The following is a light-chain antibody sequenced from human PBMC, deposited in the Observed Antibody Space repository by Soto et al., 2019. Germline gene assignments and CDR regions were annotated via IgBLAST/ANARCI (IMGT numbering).Light chain of an antibody. Sequence: QSVLTQPPSVSAAPGQTVTISCSGSSSNLGNNYVFWYQQLPRTAPKLLIYDNDKRPSGIPDRFSGSKSGTSATLGITGLQTGDEADYYCATWDRSLSVGVFGGGTKLTVL. J-gene: IGLJ2*01. CDR2: DND. CDR1: SSNLGNNY. V-gene: IGLV1-51*01. CDR3: ATWDRSLSVGV.